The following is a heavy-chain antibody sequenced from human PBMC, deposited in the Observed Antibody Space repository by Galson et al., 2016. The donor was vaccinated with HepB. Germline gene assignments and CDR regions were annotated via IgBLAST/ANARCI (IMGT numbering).Heavy chain of an antibody. CDR1: GFTFSNVW. D-gene: IGHD6-19*01. V-gene: IGHV3-15*07. Sequence: SLRLSCAASGFTFSNVWMNWVRQAPGKGLEWVGRIKSKTDGGTTDYAAPVKGRFTISRDDSKNTLYLQMTSLRTEDTAMYYCTTVLSTASMSGWYDWGFDSWGQGTLVSVSS. CDR2: IKSKTDGGTT. J-gene: IGHJ4*02. CDR3: TTVLSTASMSGWYDWGFDS.